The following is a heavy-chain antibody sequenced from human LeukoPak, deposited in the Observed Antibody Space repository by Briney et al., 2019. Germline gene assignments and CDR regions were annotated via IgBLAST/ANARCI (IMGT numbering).Heavy chain of an antibody. D-gene: IGHD2-2*01. Sequence: GGSLRLSCAASGFTFSSYSMNWVRQAPGKGLEWVSSISSSSSYIYYADSVKGRFTISRDNAKNSLYLQMNSLRAEDTAVYYCARDSLQLTASKDYWGQGTLVTVSS. V-gene: IGHV3-21*01. CDR1: GFTFSSYS. CDR3: ARDSLQLTASKDY. CDR2: ISSSSSYI. J-gene: IGHJ4*02.